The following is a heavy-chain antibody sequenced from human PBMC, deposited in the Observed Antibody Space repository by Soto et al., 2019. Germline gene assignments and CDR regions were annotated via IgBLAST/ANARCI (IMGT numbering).Heavy chain of an antibody. J-gene: IGHJ1*01. Sequence: GGSLRLSCAASGFTFSSYAMSWVRQAPWKGLEWVSAISGSGGSTYYADSVKGRFTISRDNSKNTLYLQMNSLRAEDTAVYYCAKHTLNSRFLEWLLSHYWGQGTLVTVAS. CDR3: AKHTLNSRFLEWLLSHY. CDR1: GFTFSSYA. V-gene: IGHV3-23*01. D-gene: IGHD3-3*01. CDR2: ISGSGGST.